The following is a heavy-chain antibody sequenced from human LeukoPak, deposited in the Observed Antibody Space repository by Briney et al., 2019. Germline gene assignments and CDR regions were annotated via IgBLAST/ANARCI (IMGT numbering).Heavy chain of an antibody. Sequence: ASVTLSCKASGYTFTSYGISWVRQATEQPLEWMGWISAYNVNANYAQKLQGRVTMTTHTSTSTAYMALRSLRSDDPAVYYCARGSPRPFPTIRDFWSGYSTPLDRLAPWGQGTLVTVSS. CDR2: ISAYNVNA. CDR1: GYTFTSYG. D-gene: IGHD3-3*01. V-gene: IGHV1-18*01. J-gene: IGHJ5*02. CDR3: ARGSPRPFPTIRDFWSGYSTPLDRLAP.